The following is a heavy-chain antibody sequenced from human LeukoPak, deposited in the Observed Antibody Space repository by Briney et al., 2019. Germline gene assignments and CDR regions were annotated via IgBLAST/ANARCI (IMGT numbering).Heavy chain of an antibody. CDR3: EKDRITLVRGPSYYYGMDV. Sequence: GGSLRLSCSASGFTFNRYAMYWVRQAPGKGLEYVSAISSNGGSTYYADSVKGRFTISRDNSKNTLYLQMSSLRAEDTAMYYCEKDRITLVRGPSYYYGMDVWGQGTTVTVSS. CDR1: GFTFNRYA. CDR2: ISSNGGST. J-gene: IGHJ6*02. V-gene: IGHV3-64D*06. D-gene: IGHD3-10*01.